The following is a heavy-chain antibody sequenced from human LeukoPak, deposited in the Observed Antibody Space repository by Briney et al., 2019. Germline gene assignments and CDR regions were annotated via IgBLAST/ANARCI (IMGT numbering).Heavy chain of an antibody. Sequence: GGSLRLSCAASGFTFSSYAMSWVRQAPGKGLEWVSAISGSGGSTYYADSVKGRFTISRDNSKNTLFLQMNSLRAEDTAVYYCAKDEGSSSWYYFDYWGQGTLVSVSS. D-gene: IGHD6-13*01. CDR1: GFTFSSYA. J-gene: IGHJ4*02. V-gene: IGHV3-23*01. CDR2: ISGSGGST. CDR3: AKDEGSSSWYYFDY.